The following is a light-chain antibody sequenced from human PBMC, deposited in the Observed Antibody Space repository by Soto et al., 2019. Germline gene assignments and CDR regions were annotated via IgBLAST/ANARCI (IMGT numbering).Light chain of an antibody. Sequence: EIVMTQSPPTLSVSPGERATLSCRASQSVGSKLARYQQRPGQAPRLLIYDASNRATGIPARFSGSGSGTEFSLTISSLQSEDFAVYSCQQYGDWPGAFGGGTKV. CDR1: QSVGSK. J-gene: IGKJ4*01. CDR3: QQYGDWPGA. V-gene: IGKV3D-15*01. CDR2: DAS.